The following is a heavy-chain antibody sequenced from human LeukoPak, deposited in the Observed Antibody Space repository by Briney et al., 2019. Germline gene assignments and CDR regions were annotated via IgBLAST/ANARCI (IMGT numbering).Heavy chain of an antibody. D-gene: IGHD3-16*01. CDR3: AKRRGGIYSSRDAFDI. CDR2: ISPYNGDT. V-gene: IGHV1-18*04. J-gene: IGHJ3*02. CDR1: GYTFSSNG. Sequence: EASVKLSCKASGYTFSSNGISWVRQGPGQGLEWMAGISPYNGDTKYAQEFQGRVTVTTDTSTSTAYMELRSLRSDDTALYYCAKRRGGIYSSRDAFDIWGQGTMVTVSS.